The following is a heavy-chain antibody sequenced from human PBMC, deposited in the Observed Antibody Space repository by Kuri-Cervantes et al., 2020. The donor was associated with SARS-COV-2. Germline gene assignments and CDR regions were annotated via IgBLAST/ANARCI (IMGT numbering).Heavy chain of an antibody. CDR2: IVVGSGDT. CDR1: GFTFTGST. D-gene: IGHD2-8*01. CDR3: SLDAFDY. V-gene: IGHV1-58*02. J-gene: IGHJ4*02. Sequence: SVKVSCKTSGFTFTGSTIQWVRQARGQGLEWIGLIVVGSGDTSYAQEFQDRVTITRDMSTATAYMGLRTLRSEDTAVYFCSLDAFDYWGQGTLVTVSS.